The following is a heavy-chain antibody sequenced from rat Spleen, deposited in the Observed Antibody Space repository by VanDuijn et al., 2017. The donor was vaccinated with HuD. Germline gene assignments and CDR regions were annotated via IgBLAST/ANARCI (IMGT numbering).Heavy chain of an antibody. V-gene: IGHV5-31*01. Sequence: EVQMVESGGGPVQPGRSLKLSCVASGFTFNKYWMTWVRQAPGQGLEWVASITNSGGFTYYRDSVKGRFTVSRDNAKSTLSLQMDSLRSEDTATYFCARHWGYWGQGVMVTVSS. CDR2: ITNSGGFT. J-gene: IGHJ2*01. CDR3: ARHWGY. D-gene: IGHD4-6*01. CDR1: GFTFNKYW.